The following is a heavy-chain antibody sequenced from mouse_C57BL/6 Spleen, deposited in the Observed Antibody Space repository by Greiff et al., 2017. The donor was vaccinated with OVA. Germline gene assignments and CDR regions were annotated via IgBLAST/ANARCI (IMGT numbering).Heavy chain of an antibody. CDR3: ARIATGTDYAMDY. Sequence: QVHVKQPGAELVMPGASVKLSCKASGYTFTSYWMHWVKQRPGQGLEWIGEIDPSDSYTNYNQKFKGKSTLTVDKSSSTAYMQLSSLTSEDSAVYYCARIATGTDYAMDYWGQGTSVTVSS. CDR1: GYTFTSYW. CDR2: IDPSDSYT. J-gene: IGHJ4*01. D-gene: IGHD4-1*01. V-gene: IGHV1-69*01.